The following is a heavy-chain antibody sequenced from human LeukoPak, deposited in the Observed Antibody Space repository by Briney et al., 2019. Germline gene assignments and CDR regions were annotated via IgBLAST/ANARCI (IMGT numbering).Heavy chain of an antibody. CDR3: ARRSHYDDLDYGMDV. V-gene: IGHV1-2*02. CDR1: GYTFTGYY. J-gene: IGHJ6*02. CDR2: INPNSGGT. D-gene: IGHD3-22*01. Sequence: VASVKVSCKASGYTFTGYYMHWVRQAPGQGLEWMGWINPNSGGTNYAQKFQGRVTMTRDTSISTAYMELSRLRSDDTAVYYCARRSHYDDLDYGMDVWGQGTTVTVSS.